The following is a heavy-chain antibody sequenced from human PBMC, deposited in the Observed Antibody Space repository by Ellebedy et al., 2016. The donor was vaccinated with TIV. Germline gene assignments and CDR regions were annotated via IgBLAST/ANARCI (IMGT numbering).Heavy chain of an antibody. CDR1: GGTSNSQV. CDR2: VIAIFGST. J-gene: IGHJ6*02. CDR3: ARVGNYDFWSGLEGLSKYAMDV. D-gene: IGHD3-3*01. Sequence: SVKVSCXASGGTSNSQVFTWVRQAPGQGLEWMGGVIAIFGSTNYAQKFQGRVKITADKSTSTVYMELSSLRSEDTAVYYCARVGNYDFWSGLEGLSKYAMDVWGQGTTVIVTS. V-gene: IGHV1-69*06.